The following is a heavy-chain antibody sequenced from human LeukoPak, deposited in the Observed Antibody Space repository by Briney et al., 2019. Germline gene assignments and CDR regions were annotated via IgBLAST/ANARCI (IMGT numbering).Heavy chain of an antibody. CDR3: ARGVPYGVTNQYYFDY. J-gene: IGHJ4*02. CDR1: GYTFTSYG. V-gene: IGHV1-18*01. D-gene: IGHD4-17*01. CDR2: ISAYNGNT. Sequence: ASVKVSCKASGYTFTSYGISWVRQAPGLGLEWMGWISAYNGNTNYAQKLQGRVTMTTDTSTSTAYMELRSLRSDDTAVYYCARGVPYGVTNQYYFDYWGQGTLVTVSS.